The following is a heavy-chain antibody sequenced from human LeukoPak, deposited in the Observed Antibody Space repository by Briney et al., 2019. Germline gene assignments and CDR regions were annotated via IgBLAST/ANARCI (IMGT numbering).Heavy chain of an antibody. CDR1: GFTFSSYS. CDR2: ISSSSSYI. D-gene: IGHD5-24*01. CDR3: ARAAGEMATIRY. Sequence: GGSLRLSCAASGFTFSSYSMNWVRQAPGEGLEWVSSISSSSSYIYYADSVKGRFTISRDNAKNSLYLQMNSLRAEDTAVYYCARAAGEMATIRYWGQGTLVTVSS. V-gene: IGHV3-21*01. J-gene: IGHJ4*02.